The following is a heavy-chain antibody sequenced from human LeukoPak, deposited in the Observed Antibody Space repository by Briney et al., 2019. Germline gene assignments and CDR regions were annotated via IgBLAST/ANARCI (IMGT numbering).Heavy chain of an antibody. CDR1: GGSISSGGYY. V-gene: IGHV4-31*03. J-gene: IGHJ4*02. Sequence: SQTLSLTCTVSGGSISSGGYYWSWIRQHPGKGLEWIGYIYYSGSTYYNPSLKSRVTISVDTSKNQFSLKLSSVTAADTAVYYCARGDAQTYCIITSAYAGIHTWGQGTLLT. CDR2: IYYSGST. D-gene: IGHD2-2*01. CDR3: ARGDAQTYCIITSAYAGIHT.